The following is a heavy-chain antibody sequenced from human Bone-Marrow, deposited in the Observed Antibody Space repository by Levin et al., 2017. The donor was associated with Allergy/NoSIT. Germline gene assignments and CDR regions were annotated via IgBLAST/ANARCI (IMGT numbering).Heavy chain of an antibody. CDR1: GFIFSNYA. V-gene: IGHV3-23*01. CDR2: ISGSGGNT. Sequence: GSLRLSCAASGFIFSNYAMNWVRQAPGKGLEWVSQISGSGGNTHYADSVKGRFTFSRDNSKNTLYLQMNSLRAEDTAVYYCAGYDTSAYHSPFDYWGQGTLVTVS. D-gene: IGHD3-22*01. CDR3: AGYDTSAYHSPFDY. J-gene: IGHJ4*02.